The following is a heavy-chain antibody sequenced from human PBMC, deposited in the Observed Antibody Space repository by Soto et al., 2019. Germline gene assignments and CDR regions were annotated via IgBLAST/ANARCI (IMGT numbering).Heavy chain of an antibody. V-gene: IGHV4-39*01. CDR3: ARRGGSRDYMTYFDY. J-gene: IGHJ4*02. CDR2: IYYSGST. CDR1: GGSISSSSYY. Sequence: ETLSLTCTVSGGSISSSSYYWGWIRQPPGKGLEWIGSIYYSGSTYYNPSLKSRVTISVDTSKNQFSLKLSSVTAADTAVYYCARRGGSRDYMTYFDYWGQGTLVTVSS. D-gene: IGHD2-2*01.